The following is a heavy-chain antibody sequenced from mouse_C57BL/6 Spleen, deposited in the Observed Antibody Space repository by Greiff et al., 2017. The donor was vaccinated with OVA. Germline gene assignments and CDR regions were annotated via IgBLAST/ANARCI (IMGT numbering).Heavy chain of an antibody. Sequence: QVQLKESGAELVRPGASVKLSCKASGYTFTDYYINWVKQRPGQGLEWIARIYPGSGNTYYNEKFKGKATLTAEKSSSTAYMQLSSLTSEDSAVYFCARCYSNYVGYFDYWGQGTTLTVSS. V-gene: IGHV1-76*01. D-gene: IGHD2-5*01. CDR2: IYPGSGNT. J-gene: IGHJ2*01. CDR1: GYTFTDYY. CDR3: ARCYSNYVGYFDY.